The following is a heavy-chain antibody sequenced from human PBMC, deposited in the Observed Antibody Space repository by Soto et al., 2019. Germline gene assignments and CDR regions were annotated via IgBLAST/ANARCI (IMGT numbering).Heavy chain of an antibody. D-gene: IGHD2-2*01. CDR1: GGSISSGNYY. CDR3: ARDYCSGTTCYEFDY. J-gene: IGHJ4*02. V-gene: IGHV4-30-4*01. Sequence: SETLSLTCTVSGGSISSGNYYWSWIRQHPGKGLEWIGYIYHTGDTNYNPSLKSRVAISVDKSKNQFSLNLRSVTAADTAVYYCARDYCSGTTCYEFDYWGQGTQVTVSS. CDR2: IYHTGDT.